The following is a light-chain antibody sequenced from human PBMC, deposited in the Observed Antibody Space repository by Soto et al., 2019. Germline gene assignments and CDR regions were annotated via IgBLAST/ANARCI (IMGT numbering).Light chain of an antibody. CDR2: KAS. J-gene: IGKJ1*01. V-gene: IGKV1-5*03. CDR1: QSISSW. Sequence: DIQMTQSPSTLSASVGDRVTITCRASQSISSWLAWYQQKPGKAPRLLIYKASSLQSGVPSRFSGSGSGTEFTLAISSLQPGDFATYYCQQYNSYSPTFGQGTKVEIK. CDR3: QQYNSYSPT.